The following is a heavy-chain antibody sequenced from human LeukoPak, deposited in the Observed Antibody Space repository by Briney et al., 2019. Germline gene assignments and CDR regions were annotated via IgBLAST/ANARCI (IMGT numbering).Heavy chain of an antibody. J-gene: IGHJ4*02. CDR2: INHSGST. CDR3: AGHRDKDIVVVVAAENDY. CDR1: GGSFSGYY. V-gene: IGHV4-34*01. D-gene: IGHD2-15*01. Sequence: PSETLSLTCAVYGGSFSGYYWSWIRQPPGKGLEWIGEINHSGSTNYNPSLKSQVTISVDTSKNQFSLKLSSVTAADTAVYYCAGHRDKDIVVVVAAENDYWGQGTLVTVSS.